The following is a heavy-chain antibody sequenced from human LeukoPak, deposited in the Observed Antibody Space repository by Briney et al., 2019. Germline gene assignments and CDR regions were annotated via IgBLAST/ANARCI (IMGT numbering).Heavy chain of an antibody. CDR3: AKDAEPRLSDVVTYDY. CDR2: ISGSGGST. Sequence: GGSLRLSCAASGFTFSSYAMSWVRQAPGKGLEWVSAISGSGGSTYYADSVKGRFTISRDNSKNTLYLQMNSLRAEDTAVYYCAKDAEPRLSDVVTYDYWGQGTLVTVSS. V-gene: IGHV3-23*01. J-gene: IGHJ4*02. CDR1: GFTFSSYA. D-gene: IGHD3-22*01.